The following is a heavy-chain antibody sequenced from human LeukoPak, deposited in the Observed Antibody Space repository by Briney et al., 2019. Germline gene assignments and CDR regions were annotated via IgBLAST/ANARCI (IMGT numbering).Heavy chain of an antibody. CDR1: GGSFSGYY. Sequence: SETLSLTCAVYGGSFSGYYWSWIRQPPGKGLEWIGEINHSGSTNYNPPLKSRVTISVDTSKNQFSLKLSSVTAADTAVYYCARVSSYGDYVLGYWGQGTLVTVSS. V-gene: IGHV4-34*01. D-gene: IGHD4-17*01. CDR2: INHSGST. CDR3: ARVSSYGDYVLGY. J-gene: IGHJ4*02.